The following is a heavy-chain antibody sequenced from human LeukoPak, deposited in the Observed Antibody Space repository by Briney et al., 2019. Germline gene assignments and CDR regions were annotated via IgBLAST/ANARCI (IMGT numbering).Heavy chain of an antibody. CDR2: ISPDSGRT. Sequence: ASVKVSCKASGYTFTDYYMHWVRQAPGQGLEWIGWISPDSGRTGFAQKFQGRVTMTRDTSISTAYMELSRLGYDDTAVYYCARGYSSSSAGYYYMDVWGKGTTVTISS. J-gene: IGHJ6*03. CDR3: ARGYSSSSAGYYYMDV. D-gene: IGHD6-13*01. CDR1: GYTFTDYY. V-gene: IGHV1-2*02.